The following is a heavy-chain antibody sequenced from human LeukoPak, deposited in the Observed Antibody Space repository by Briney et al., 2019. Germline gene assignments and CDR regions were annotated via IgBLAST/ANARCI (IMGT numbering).Heavy chain of an antibody. J-gene: IGHJ3*02. CDR2: IYYSGST. V-gene: IGHV4-30-4*01. D-gene: IGHD4-23*01. CDR1: GGSISSGDYY. CDR3: AGDRADYGGNSVAFDI. Sequence: SQTLSLTCTVSGGSISSGDYYWSWIRQPPGKGLEWIGYIYYSGSTYYNPSLKSRVTISVDTSKNQFSLKLSSVTAADTAVYYCAGDRADYGGNSVAFDIWGQGTMVTVSS.